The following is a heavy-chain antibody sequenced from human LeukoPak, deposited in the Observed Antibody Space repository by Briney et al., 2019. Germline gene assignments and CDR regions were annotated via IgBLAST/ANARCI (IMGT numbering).Heavy chain of an antibody. CDR1: GGTFSSYA. D-gene: IGHD6-6*01. CDR3: ARSLGMSSSERHDY. Sequence: GASVKVSCKASGGTFSSYAISWVRQAPGQGLEWMGGIIPIFGTANYAQKFQGRATITADESTSTAYMELSSLRSEDTAVYYCARSLGMSSSERHDYWGQGTLVTVSS. CDR2: IIPIFGTA. V-gene: IGHV1-69*01. J-gene: IGHJ4*02.